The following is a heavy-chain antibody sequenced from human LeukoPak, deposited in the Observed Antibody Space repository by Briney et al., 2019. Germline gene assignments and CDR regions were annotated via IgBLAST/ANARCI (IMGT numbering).Heavy chain of an antibody. CDR2: ISAYNGNT. Sequence: GASVKVSCKASGYPFTSYGISWVRQAPGQGLEWMGWISAYNGNTNYAQKLQGRVTMTTDTSTSTAYMELRSLRSDDTAVYYCVAIVGATYYDFWSGYYLFDYWGQGTLVTVSS. J-gene: IGHJ4*02. D-gene: IGHD3-3*01. CDR3: VAIVGATYYDFWSGYYLFDY. V-gene: IGHV1-18*01. CDR1: GYPFTSYG.